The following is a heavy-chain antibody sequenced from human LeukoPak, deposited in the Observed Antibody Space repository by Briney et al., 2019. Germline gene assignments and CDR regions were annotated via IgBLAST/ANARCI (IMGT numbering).Heavy chain of an antibody. Sequence: PSETLSLTCAVYGGSFSGYYWSWIRQPPGKGLEWIGEINHSGSTNYNPSLKSRATISVDTSKNQFSLKLSSVTAADTAVYYCARGGHMVRGVIIASRRLDPWGQGTLVTVSS. CDR3: ARGGHMVRGVIIASRRLDP. CDR1: GGSFSGYY. D-gene: IGHD3-10*01. CDR2: INHSGST. J-gene: IGHJ5*02. V-gene: IGHV4-34*01.